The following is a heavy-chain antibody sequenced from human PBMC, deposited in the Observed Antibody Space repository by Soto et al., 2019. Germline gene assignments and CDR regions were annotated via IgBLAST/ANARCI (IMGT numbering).Heavy chain of an antibody. CDR3: ARDLDGDYVLDY. D-gene: IGHD4-17*01. J-gene: IGHJ4*02. V-gene: IGHV3-21*01. Sequence: GSLRLSCAASGFTFSSYSMNWVRQAPGKGLEWVSSISSSSSYIYYADSVKGRFTISRDNAKNSLYLQMNSLRAEDTAVYYCARDLDGDYVLDYWGQGTLVTVSS. CDR2: ISSSSSYI. CDR1: GFTFSSYS.